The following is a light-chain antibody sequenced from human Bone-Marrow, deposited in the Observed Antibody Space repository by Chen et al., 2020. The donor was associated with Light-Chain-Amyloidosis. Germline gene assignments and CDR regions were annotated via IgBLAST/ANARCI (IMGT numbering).Light chain of an antibody. CDR3: SSYTITNTLV. CDR2: EVT. V-gene: IGLV2-14*01. J-gene: IGLJ1*01. Sequence: QSALTQPASVSGSPGQSITISCTGTSSDVCGDNHVSWYQQHPDKAPKLMIYEVTNRPSWVPARFSGSKSDDTASLTISGLQTEDEADYFCSSYTITNTLVFGRGTRVTVL. CDR1: SSDVCGDNH.